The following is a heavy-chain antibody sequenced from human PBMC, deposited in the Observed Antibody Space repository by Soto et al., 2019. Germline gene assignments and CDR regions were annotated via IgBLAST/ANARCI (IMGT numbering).Heavy chain of an antibody. V-gene: IGHV4-38-2*01. J-gene: IGHJ4*02. Sequence: PSETLSLTCAVSGYSISSGYHWGWIRQPPGKGLEWLGSVHHSGSTYYDPSLKSRLTISVDPAKNQFSLQLSSVTAADTAVYFCTKYRRTDAEGYSFDYWGQGALVTVSS. D-gene: IGHD2-15*01. CDR3: TKYRRTDAEGYSFDY. CDR2: VHHSGST. CDR1: GYSISSGYH.